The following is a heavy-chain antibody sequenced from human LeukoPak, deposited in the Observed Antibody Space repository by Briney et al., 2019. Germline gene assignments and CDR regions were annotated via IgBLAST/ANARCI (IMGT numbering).Heavy chain of an antibody. Sequence: ASVKVSCKASGGTFSSYAISWVRQAPGQGLEWMGWIIPFFGTANYAQKFQGRVTITADKSTSTAYMELSSLRSEDTAVYYCARAGCSSTSCYVGEIDYWGQGTLVTVSS. D-gene: IGHD2-2*01. CDR3: ARAGCSSTSCYVGEIDY. CDR2: IIPFFGTA. J-gene: IGHJ4*02. CDR1: GGTFSSYA. V-gene: IGHV1-69*06.